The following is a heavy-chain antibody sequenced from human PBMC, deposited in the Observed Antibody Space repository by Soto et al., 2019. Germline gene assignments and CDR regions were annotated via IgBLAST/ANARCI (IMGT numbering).Heavy chain of an antibody. D-gene: IGHD1-26*01. CDR3: AKDRAGGYSGSYFDY. CDR2: ISYDGSNK. V-gene: IGHV3-30*18. CDR1: GFTFSSYG. J-gene: IGHJ4*02. Sequence: QVQLVESGGGVVQPGRSLRLSCAASGFTFSSYGMHWVRQAPGKGLEWVAVISYDGSNKYYADSVKGRFIISRDNSKNTLYLQMNSLRAEDTAVYYCAKDRAGGYSGSYFDYWGQGTLVTVSS.